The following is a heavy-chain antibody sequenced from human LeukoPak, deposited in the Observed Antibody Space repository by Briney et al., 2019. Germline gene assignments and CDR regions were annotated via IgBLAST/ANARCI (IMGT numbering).Heavy chain of an antibody. D-gene: IGHD1-7*01. Sequence: SETLSLTCTVCGGSISSYYWSWIRQPPGKGLERIGYIYYSGSTNYNPSLKSRVTISVDTSKNQFSLKLSSVTAAVTAVYYCARVPTTLNGFYFDYWGQGTLVTVSS. CDR1: GGSISSYY. V-gene: IGHV4-59*01. J-gene: IGHJ4*02. CDR3: ARVPTTLNGFYFDY. CDR2: IYYSGST.